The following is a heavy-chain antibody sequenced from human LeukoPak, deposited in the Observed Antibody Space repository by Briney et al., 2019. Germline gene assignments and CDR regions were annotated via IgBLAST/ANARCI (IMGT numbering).Heavy chain of an antibody. J-gene: IGHJ3*02. D-gene: IGHD2-2*01. CDR2: MNHSGST. CDR1: TYSISSGYY. V-gene: IGHV4-38-2*01. CDR3: ARADCSSTSCYAWRDAFDI. Sequence: SETLSLTCDVSTYSISSGYYWGWIRQPPGKGLEWIGSMNHSGSTYYNPSLKSRVTISVDTSKNQFSLKLSSVTAADTAVYYCARADCSSTSCYAWRDAFDIWGQGTMVTVFS.